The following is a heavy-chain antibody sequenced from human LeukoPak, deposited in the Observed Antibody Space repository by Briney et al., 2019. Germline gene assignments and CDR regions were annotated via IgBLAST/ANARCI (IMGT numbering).Heavy chain of an antibody. Sequence: KASETLSLTCAVYGGSFSGYYWSWIRQPPGKGLEWIGEINHSGSTNYNPSLKSRVTISVDTSKNQFSLKLSSVTAADTAVYYCARALSGSYGVDPWGQGTLVTVSS. V-gene: IGHV4-34*01. CDR2: INHSGST. J-gene: IGHJ5*02. CDR1: GGSFSGYY. CDR3: ARALSGSYGVDP. D-gene: IGHD3-16*01.